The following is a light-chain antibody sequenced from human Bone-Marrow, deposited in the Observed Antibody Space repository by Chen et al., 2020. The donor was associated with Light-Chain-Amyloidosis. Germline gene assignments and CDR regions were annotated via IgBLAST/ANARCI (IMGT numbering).Light chain of an antibody. J-gene: IGLJ3*02. CDR1: NIGSTS. Sequence: SYVLTQPSSVSVAPGQTATIACGGNNIGSTSVHWYQQTPGQAPLLVVDDESDRPSGIPERVSGSNSENASTLAISRVESGDEADYYCQVWDRSSDRPVFGGGTKLTVL. CDR3: QVWDRSSDRPV. CDR2: DES. V-gene: IGLV3-21*02.